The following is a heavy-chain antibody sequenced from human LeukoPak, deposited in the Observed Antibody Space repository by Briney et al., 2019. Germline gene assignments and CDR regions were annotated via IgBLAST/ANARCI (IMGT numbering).Heavy chain of an antibody. Sequence: ASVKVSCKASGYTFTSYYMHWVRQAPGQGLEWMGIINPSGGSTSYAQKFQGRVTMTRDMSTSTVYMELSSLRSGDTAVYYCAREGSGENWFDPWGQGTLVTVSS. CDR2: INPSGGST. CDR3: AREGSGENWFDP. CDR1: GYTFTSYY. J-gene: IGHJ5*02. D-gene: IGHD6-19*01. V-gene: IGHV1-46*01.